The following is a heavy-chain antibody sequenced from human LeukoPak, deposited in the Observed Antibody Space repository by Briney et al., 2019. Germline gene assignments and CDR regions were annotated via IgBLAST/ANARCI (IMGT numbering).Heavy chain of an antibody. V-gene: IGHV1-18*01. CDR3: AKYGSGSYYHNWFDP. Sequence: ASVKVSCKASGYTFTSYGISWVRQAPGQGLEWMGWISAYNGNTNYAQKLQGRVTMTTDTSTSTAYMELRSLRPDDTAVYYCAKYGSGSYYHNWFDPWGQGTLVTVSS. CDR2: ISAYNGNT. D-gene: IGHD3-10*01. CDR1: GYTFTSYG. J-gene: IGHJ5*02.